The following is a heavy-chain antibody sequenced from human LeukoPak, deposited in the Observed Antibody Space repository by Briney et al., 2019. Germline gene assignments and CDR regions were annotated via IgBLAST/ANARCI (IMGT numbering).Heavy chain of an antibody. Sequence: ASVKVSCKASRGTFSSYAISWVRQAPGQGLEWMGGIIPIFGTANYAQKFQGRVTITADESTSTAYMELSSLRSEDTAVYYCARGEMATSYGWFDPWGQGTLVTVSS. J-gene: IGHJ5*02. CDR1: RGTFSSYA. D-gene: IGHD5-24*01. CDR3: ARGEMATSYGWFDP. CDR2: IIPIFGTA. V-gene: IGHV1-69*13.